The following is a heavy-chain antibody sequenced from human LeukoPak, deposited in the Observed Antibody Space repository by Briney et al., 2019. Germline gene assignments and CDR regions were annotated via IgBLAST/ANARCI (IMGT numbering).Heavy chain of an antibody. J-gene: IGHJ6*02. CDR3: ARVVDTAMVIYYYYYGMDV. CDR1: GFTSSSYA. CDR2: ISYDGSNK. Sequence: GGSLRLSCAASGFTSSSYAMHWVRQAPGKGLEWVAVISYDGSNKYYADSVKGRFTISRDNSKNTLYLQMNSLRAEDTAVYYCARVVDTAMVIYYYYYGMDVWGQGTTVTVSS. V-gene: IGHV3-30-3*01. D-gene: IGHD5-18*01.